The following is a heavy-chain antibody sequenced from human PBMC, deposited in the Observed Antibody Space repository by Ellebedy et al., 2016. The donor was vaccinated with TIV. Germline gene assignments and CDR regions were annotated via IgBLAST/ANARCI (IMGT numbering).Heavy chain of an antibody. D-gene: IGHD4-23*01. V-gene: IGHV4-38-2*02. CDR1: GNSISSGYF. CDR2: IYHSGMT. J-gene: IGHJ4*02. Sequence: MPSETLSLTCTVSGNSISSGYFWGWIRQPPGKGLEWIGSIYHSGMTYYNPSLKSRVSISVDTSKNQLSLRLSSVTAADTAVYYCARDGAGRWDYWGQGTLVTVSS. CDR3: ARDGAGRWDY.